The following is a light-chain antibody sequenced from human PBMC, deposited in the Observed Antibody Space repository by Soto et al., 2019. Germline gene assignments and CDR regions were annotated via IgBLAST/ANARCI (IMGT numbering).Light chain of an antibody. CDR3: QQYNSYWT. CDR2: KAC. J-gene: IGKJ1*01. CDR1: QSISSW. V-gene: IGKV1-5*03. Sequence: DIQMTQSPSTLSASVGDRVPITCRDSQSISSWLAWYQQKPGKAPKLLIYKACILESGVPSRFSGSGSGTEFTITISSLQPDDFATYYRQQYNSYWTFGQGTKVDIK.